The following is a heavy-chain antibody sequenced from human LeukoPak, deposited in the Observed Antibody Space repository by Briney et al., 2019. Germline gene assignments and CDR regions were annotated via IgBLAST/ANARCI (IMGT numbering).Heavy chain of an antibody. CDR3: AKDLAVFANYYDSSGYDY. CDR2: IRYDGSNK. J-gene: IGHJ4*02. Sequence: AGGSRRLSCAASGFTFSSYGMHWVRQAPGKGLEWVAFIRYDGSNKYYADSVKGRFTISRDNSKNTLYLQMNSPRAEDTAVYYCAKDLAVFANYYDSSGYDYWGQGTLVTVS. V-gene: IGHV3-30*02. D-gene: IGHD3-22*01. CDR1: GFTFSSYG.